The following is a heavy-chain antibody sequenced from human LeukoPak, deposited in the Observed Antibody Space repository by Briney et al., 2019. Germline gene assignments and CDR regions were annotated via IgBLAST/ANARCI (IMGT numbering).Heavy chain of an antibody. CDR3: ASFVGDYAFDI. Sequence: GESLRLSCAASGFTFSNYIMNWVRQAPGKGLEWVSSISSSSSYIYYADSVKGRFTISRDNAKNSLYLQMNSLRAADTAVYYCASFVGDYAFDIWGQGTMVTVSS. D-gene: IGHD1-26*01. J-gene: IGHJ3*02. CDR2: ISSSSSYI. V-gene: IGHV3-21*01. CDR1: GFTFSNYI.